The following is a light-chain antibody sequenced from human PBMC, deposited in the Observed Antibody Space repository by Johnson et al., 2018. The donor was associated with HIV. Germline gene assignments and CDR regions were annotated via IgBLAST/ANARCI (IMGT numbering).Light chain of an antibody. Sequence: QSVLTQPPSVSAAPGQKVTISCSGSSSNIGNNYVSWYQQFSGTAPKLLIYENNKRPSGIPDRVSGSKSGTSATLGITGLQTGDEADYYCGTWDSSLNAYVFGTGTKVTVL. CDR2: ENN. CDR1: SSNIGNNY. J-gene: IGLJ1*01. V-gene: IGLV1-51*02. CDR3: GTWDSSLNAYV.